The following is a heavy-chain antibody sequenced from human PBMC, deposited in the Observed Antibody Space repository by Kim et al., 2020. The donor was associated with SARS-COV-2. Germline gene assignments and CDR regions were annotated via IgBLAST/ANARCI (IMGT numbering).Heavy chain of an antibody. V-gene: IGHV3-23*01. D-gene: IGHD1-26*01. J-gene: IGHJ5*02. CDR3: AKAPGRVGATPWFDP. Sequence: GGSLRLSCAASGFTFSNYAMSWVRQAPGEGLEWVSTISGSGGSTYYADSVKGRFTISRDNSKNTLYLQMNSLRAEETAVYYCAKAPGRVGATPWFDPWGQGTLVTVSS. CDR2: ISGSGGST. CDR1: GFTFSNYA.